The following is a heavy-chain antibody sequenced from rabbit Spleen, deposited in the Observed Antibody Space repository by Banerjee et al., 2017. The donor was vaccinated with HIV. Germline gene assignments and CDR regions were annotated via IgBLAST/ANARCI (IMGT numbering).Heavy chain of an antibody. D-gene: IGHD1-1*01. V-gene: IGHV1S40*01. Sequence: QSLEESGGDLVKPGASLTLTCTASGFSFSSGYNMCWVRQAPGKGLEWIACIYAGGTDTTYYASWAKGRFTISKTSSTVDLKMTSLTAADTATYFCARDTSTSFSTYGMDLWGPGTLVTVS. CDR2: IYAGGTDTT. CDR3: ARDTSTSFSTYGMDL. CDR1: GFSFSSGYN. J-gene: IGHJ6*01.